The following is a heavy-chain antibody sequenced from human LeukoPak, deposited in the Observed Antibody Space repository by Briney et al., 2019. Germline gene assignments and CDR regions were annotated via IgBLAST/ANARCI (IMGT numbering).Heavy chain of an antibody. V-gene: IGHV3-48*02. J-gene: IGHJ4*02. CDR3: ARDWAGVELALDY. CDR1: GFTFSSYS. D-gene: IGHD1-7*01. CDR2: INIRSSAI. Sequence: GGSLRLSCAASGFTFSSYSMNWVRQAPGKGLEWISYINIRSSAIHYADSVKGRFTISRDNAKNSLYLQMNSLRDEDTAVYYCARDWAGVELALDYWGQGTLVTVSS.